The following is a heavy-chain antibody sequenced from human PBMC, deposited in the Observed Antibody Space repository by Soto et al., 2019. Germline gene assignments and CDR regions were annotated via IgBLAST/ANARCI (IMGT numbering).Heavy chain of an antibody. CDR3: AKDLVYYNSSGSIERGAFDV. CDR1: GFIFSSYG. Sequence: QVPLVESGGGVVQPGRSLRLSCAASGFIFSSYGMHWVRQAPGKGLEGVAVISYDGRKKYYVDSVKGRFTNSRDNSKNTLDLLMNSLRAEDTAVYYCAKDLVYYNSSGSIERGAFDVWGQGTMVTVPS. D-gene: IGHD3-22*01. V-gene: IGHV3-30*18. J-gene: IGHJ3*01. CDR2: ISYDGRKK.